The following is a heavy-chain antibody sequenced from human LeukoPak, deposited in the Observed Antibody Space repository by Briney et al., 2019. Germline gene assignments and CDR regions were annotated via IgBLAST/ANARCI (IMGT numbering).Heavy chain of an antibody. Sequence: GGSLRLSCAGSGITFSDHFMDWVRQAPGNGLEWVGRSRNKANSYTTEYAASVKGRFAISREDSKNSLFLQMNSLKSEDTAVYYCTRGLRGAKGGYYFDYWGQGALVTVSS. CDR3: TRGLRGAKGGYYFDY. V-gene: IGHV3-72*01. J-gene: IGHJ4*02. CDR2: SRNKANSYTT. D-gene: IGHD4/OR15-4a*01. CDR1: GITFSDHF.